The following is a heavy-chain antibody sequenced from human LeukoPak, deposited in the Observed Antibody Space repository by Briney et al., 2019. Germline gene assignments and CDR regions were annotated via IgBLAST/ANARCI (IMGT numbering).Heavy chain of an antibody. Sequence: PSETLSLTCTVSGGSISSYYWSWIRQPPGKGLEWIGYIYYSGSTNYNPSLKSRVTISVDTSKNQFSLKLSSVTAADTAVYYCARGRPVTTFDYWGQGTLVTVSS. D-gene: IGHD4-17*01. CDR1: GGSISSYY. J-gene: IGHJ4*02. CDR3: ARGRPVTTFDY. CDR2: IYYSGST. V-gene: IGHV4-59*01.